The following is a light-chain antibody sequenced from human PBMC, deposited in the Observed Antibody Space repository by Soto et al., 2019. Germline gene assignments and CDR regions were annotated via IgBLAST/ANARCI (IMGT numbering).Light chain of an antibody. CDR1: SSNIGAGYY. Sequence: QSVLTQPPSVSGAPGQRVTISCTGSSSNIGAGYYVHWYQQLPGTAPKLLIYGNSNRPSGVPDRFSGSKSGTSASLAITGGQAEDEADYYCQSYDSSLSGWVFGGGTKLTVL. J-gene: IGLJ3*02. CDR3: QSYDSSLSGWV. V-gene: IGLV1-40*01. CDR2: GNS.